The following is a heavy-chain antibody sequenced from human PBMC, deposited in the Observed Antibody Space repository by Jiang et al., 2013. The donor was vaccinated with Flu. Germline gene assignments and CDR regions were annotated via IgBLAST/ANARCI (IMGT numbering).Heavy chain of an antibody. V-gene: IGHV7-4-1*02. CDR1: GYTFTNYA. J-gene: IGHJ4*02. D-gene: IGHD6-19*01. Sequence: QSGSELKKPGASVKVSCKASGYTFTNYAINWMRQAPGQGLEWMGWINTNTGNPRYGQGFTGRFVFSLDTSVTTAYLEISSLQAEDTAVYYCARAGRAGSTGWYDYFEYWGQGTLVT. CDR2: INTNTGNP. CDR3: ARAGRAGSTGWYDYFEY.